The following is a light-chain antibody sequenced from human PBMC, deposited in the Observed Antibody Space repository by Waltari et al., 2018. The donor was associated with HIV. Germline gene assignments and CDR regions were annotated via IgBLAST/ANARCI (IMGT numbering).Light chain of an antibody. CDR1: QSVSSSY. Sequence: EIVLTQSPGTLSLSPGERATLSCRASQSVSSSYLAWYQQKPGQAPRLLIYGASSRATGIPDRFSGSGSGTDFTLTISCLQSEDFATYYCQQYYDFPPAFGPGTKVDF. CDR3: QQYYDFPPA. J-gene: IGKJ3*01. CDR2: GAS. V-gene: IGKV3-20*01.